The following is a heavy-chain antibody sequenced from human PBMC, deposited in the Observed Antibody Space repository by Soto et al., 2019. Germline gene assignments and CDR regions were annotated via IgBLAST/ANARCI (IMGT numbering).Heavy chain of an antibody. CDR1: GGSISSGGYS. Sequence: QLQLQESGSGLVKPSQTLSLTCAVSGGSISSGGYSWSWIRQPPGKGLEWIGYIYHSGSTYYNPSLKCRATMSGDRSKNQFSLKLSSVTAAVTAVYYCASTYRITMVRGVKGYFDYWGQGTLVTVSS. V-gene: IGHV4-30-2*01. J-gene: IGHJ4*02. CDR2: IYHSGST. D-gene: IGHD3-10*01. CDR3: ASTYRITMVRGVKGYFDY.